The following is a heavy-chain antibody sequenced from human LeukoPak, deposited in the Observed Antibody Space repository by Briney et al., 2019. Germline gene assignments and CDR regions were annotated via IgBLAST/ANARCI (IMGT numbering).Heavy chain of an antibody. V-gene: IGHV3-23*01. Sequence: GGSLRLSCAASGFTFSSYAMSWVRQAPGKGLEWVSAISGSGGSTYYADSVKGRFTISRDNSKNTLYLQMNSLRAEDTAVYYCAKSRNYYDSSGPHYWGQGTLVTVPS. CDR2: ISGSGGST. CDR3: AKSRNYYDSSGPHY. CDR1: GFTFSSYA. J-gene: IGHJ4*02. D-gene: IGHD3-22*01.